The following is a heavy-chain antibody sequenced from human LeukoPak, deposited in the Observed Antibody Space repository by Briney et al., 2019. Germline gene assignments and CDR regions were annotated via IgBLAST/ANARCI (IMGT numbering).Heavy chain of an antibody. V-gene: IGHV3-23*01. Sequence: GGSLRLSCAASGFTFSSYALSWVRKAQGKGREWVSAISGSGGSTYYADSVKGRFTISRDNSKNTLYLQMNSLRAEDTAVYYCAKEMWEQEGFDYWGQGTLVTVSS. D-gene: IGHD1-26*01. CDR1: GFTFSSYA. CDR2: ISGSGGST. J-gene: IGHJ4*02. CDR3: AKEMWEQEGFDY.